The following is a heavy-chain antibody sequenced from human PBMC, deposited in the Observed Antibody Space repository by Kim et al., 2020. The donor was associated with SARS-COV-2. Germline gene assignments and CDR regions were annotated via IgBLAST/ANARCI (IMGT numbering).Heavy chain of an antibody. Sequence: GGSLRLSCAASGFTFSSYGMHWVRQAPGKGLEWVAVISYDGSNKYYADSVKGRFTISRDNSKNTLYLQMNSPRAEDTAVYYSAKDRGGDYGEYGMDVWG. CDR1: GFTFSSYG. D-gene: IGHD4-17*01. J-gene: IGHJ6*02. V-gene: IGHV3-30*18. CDR2: ISYDGSNK. CDR3: AKDRGGDYGEYGMDV.